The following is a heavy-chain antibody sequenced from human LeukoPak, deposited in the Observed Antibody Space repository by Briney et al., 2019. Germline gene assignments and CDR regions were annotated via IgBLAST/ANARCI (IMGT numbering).Heavy chain of an antibody. CDR2: MNPNSGNT. CDR1: GYTFTSYD. V-gene: IGHV1-8*01. Sequence: ASVKVSCKASGYTFTSYDINWVRQATGQGLEWMGWMNPNSGNTGYAQKFQGRVIMTRKTSISTPYMELSSLRSEDTHVYYLARVLYSYGYNDAFDIWGQGTMVTVYS. D-gene: IGHD5-18*01. J-gene: IGHJ3*02. CDR3: ARVLYSYGYNDAFDI.